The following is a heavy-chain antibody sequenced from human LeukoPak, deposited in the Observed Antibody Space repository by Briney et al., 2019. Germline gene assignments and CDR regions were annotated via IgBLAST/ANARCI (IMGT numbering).Heavy chain of an antibody. CDR3: ARDRAAADLDY. J-gene: IGHJ4*02. V-gene: IGHV3-33*01. CDR2: IWYDGSNK. Sequence: GGSLRLSCAASGVIFSSYGMHWVRHAPGKGLEWVAVIWYDGSNKFYADSVKGRFTISRDNSKNTLYLQMNSLRAEDTAVYYCARDRAAADLDYWGQGTLVSVSS. CDR1: GVIFSSYG. D-gene: IGHD6-13*01.